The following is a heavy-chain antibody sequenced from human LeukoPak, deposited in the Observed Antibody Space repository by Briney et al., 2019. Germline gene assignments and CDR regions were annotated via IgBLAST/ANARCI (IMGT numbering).Heavy chain of an antibody. D-gene: IGHD5-18*01. J-gene: IGHJ4*02. V-gene: IGHV3-64*01. CDR1: GFTFSSYA. CDR2: ISSNGGST. Sequence: GGSLRLSCAASGFTFSSYAMHWVRQAPGKGLEYVSAISSNGGSTYYANSVKGRFTISRDNSKNTLYLQMGSLRAEDTAVYYCATERDTAMVTFDYWGQGTLVTVSS. CDR3: ATERDTAMVTFDY.